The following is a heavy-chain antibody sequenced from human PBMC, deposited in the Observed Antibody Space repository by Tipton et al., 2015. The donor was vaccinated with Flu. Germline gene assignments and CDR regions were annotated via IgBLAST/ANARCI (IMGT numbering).Heavy chain of an antibody. CDR3: AKVIPELVAGLDY. Sequence: SLRLSCVVSGFTFSRYGMSWVRQAPGKGLEWVSGFSGSGRTTYFADSVKGRFTISRDNFKNTPYLQMNSVRAEDTAVYYCAKVIPELVAGLDYWGQGTLVTVSS. CDR2: FSGSGRTT. CDR1: GFTFSRYG. V-gene: IGHV3-23*01. J-gene: IGHJ4*02. D-gene: IGHD6-19*01.